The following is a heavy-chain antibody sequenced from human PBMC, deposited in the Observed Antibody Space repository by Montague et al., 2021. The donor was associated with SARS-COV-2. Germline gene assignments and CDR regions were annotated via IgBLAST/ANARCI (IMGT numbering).Heavy chain of an antibody. J-gene: IGHJ4*02. Sequence: SETLSLTCTVSGGSISSSSYYWGWIRQPPGKGLEWIGSNYYSGSTYYTPSIKSRVTISVDTSKNQFSLKLSSVTAAATAVYYCARDGNTRIAMIVVVIGYFDYWGQGTLVTVSS. D-gene: IGHD3-22*01. CDR1: GGSISSSSYY. CDR2: NYYSGST. V-gene: IGHV4-39*02. CDR3: ARDGNTRIAMIVVVIGYFDY.